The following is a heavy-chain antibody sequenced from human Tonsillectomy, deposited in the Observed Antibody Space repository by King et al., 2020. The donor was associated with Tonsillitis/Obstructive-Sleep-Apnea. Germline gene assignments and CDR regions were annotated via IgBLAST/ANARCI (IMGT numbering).Heavy chain of an antibody. D-gene: IGHD2-2*01. J-gene: IGHJ4*02. CDR1: GYSFINYW. V-gene: IGHV5-10-1*01. CDR3: ATLRGEDIVVVPAADFDY. Sequence: VQLVESGAEVKKPGESLRISCTGSGYSFINYWISWVRQMPGKGLEWMGRIDPSDSYTNYSPSFQGHVTISADKSISTAYLQWSSLKASDTAMYYCATLRGEDIVVVPAADFDYWGQGTLVTVSS. CDR2: IDPSDSYT.